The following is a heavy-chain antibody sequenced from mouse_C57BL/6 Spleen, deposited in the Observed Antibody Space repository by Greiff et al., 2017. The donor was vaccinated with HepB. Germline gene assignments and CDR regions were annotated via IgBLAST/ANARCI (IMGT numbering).Heavy chain of an antibody. V-gene: IGHV1-62-2*01. CDR2: FYPGSGSI. J-gene: IGHJ2*01. Sequence: VQLQQSGAELVKPGASVKLSCKASGYTFTEYTIHWVKQRSGQGLEWIGWFYPGSGSIKYNEKFKDKATLTADKSSSTVYMELSRLTSEDSAVYVCARHENYDGYHSVYFDYWGQGTTLTVSS. D-gene: IGHD2-3*01. CDR1: GYTFTEYT. CDR3: ARHENYDGYHSVYFDY.